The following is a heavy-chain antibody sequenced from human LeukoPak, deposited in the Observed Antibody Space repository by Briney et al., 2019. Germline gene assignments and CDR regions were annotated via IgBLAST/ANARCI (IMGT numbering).Heavy chain of an antibody. D-gene: IGHD3-22*01. CDR3: ARAAAPRYYYDSSGYYHY. V-gene: IGHV4-30-2*01. Sequence: SETLSLTCTVSGGSISSGGYYWSWIRQPPGKGLEWIGYIYHSGSTYYNPSLKSRVTISVDRSKNQFSLKLSPVTAADTAVYYCARAAAPRYYYDSSGYYHYWGQGTLVTVSS. J-gene: IGHJ4*02. CDR1: GGSISSGGYY. CDR2: IYHSGST.